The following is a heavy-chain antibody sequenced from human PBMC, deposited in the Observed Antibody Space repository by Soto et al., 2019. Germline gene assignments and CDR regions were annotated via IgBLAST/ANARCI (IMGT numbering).Heavy chain of an antibody. CDR2: ISGFNGKT. Sequence: QVQLVQSGAEAKKPGASVKVSCQASGYTFTSTGISWVRQAPGQGPEWMGWISGFNGKTNYAQKFQGRVTMTTDTSTTTADLEVRSLTSDDTAVYYCARDLDGSGSYYTDYWGQGTLVTVSS. J-gene: IGHJ4*02. D-gene: IGHD3-10*01. CDR1: GYTFTSTG. V-gene: IGHV1-18*01. CDR3: ARDLDGSGSYYTDY.